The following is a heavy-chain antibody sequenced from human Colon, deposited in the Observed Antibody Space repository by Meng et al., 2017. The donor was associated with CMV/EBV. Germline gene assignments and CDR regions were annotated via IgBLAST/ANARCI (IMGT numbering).Heavy chain of an antibody. CDR3: AKVDQLLYKEPHYYGMDV. D-gene: IGHD2-2*02. CDR1: GFIFSSYG. CDR2: IYSGNSST. V-gene: IGHV3-NL1*01. Sequence: GESLKISCAASGFIFSSYGMSWVRLAPGKGLEWVSVIYSGNSSTFYADSVKGRFTISRDNSKNTLYLQMNSLRAEDTAVYYCAKVDQLLYKEPHYYGMDVWGQGTTVTVSS. J-gene: IGHJ6*02.